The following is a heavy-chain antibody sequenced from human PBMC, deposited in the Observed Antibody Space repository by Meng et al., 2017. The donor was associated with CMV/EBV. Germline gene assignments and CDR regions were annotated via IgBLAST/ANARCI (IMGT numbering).Heavy chain of an antibody. CDR2: INPNSGGT. CDR1: GYTFTGYY. CDR3: ARDITPHYSGSYEGSYYYYGMDV. J-gene: IGHJ6*02. Sequence: ASVKVSCKASGYTFTGYYMHWVRQAPGQGLEWMGWINPNSGGTNYAQKFQGRVTMTRDTSISTAYMELSRLRSDDTAVYYCARDITPHYSGSYEGSYYYYGMDVWGQGTTVTVSS. V-gene: IGHV1-2*02. D-gene: IGHD1-26*01.